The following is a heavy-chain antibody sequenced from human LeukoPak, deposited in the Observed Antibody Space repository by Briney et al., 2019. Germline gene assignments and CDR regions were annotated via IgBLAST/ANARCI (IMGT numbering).Heavy chain of an antibody. D-gene: IGHD2-2*02. Sequence: TGGSLRLSCAASGFTFSSYGMHWVRQAPGKGLEWVAFIRYDGSNKYYADSVKGRFTISRDNSKNTLYLQMNSLRAEDTAVYYCAKKGCTSTSCYIDYWGQGTLVTVSS. V-gene: IGHV3-30*02. CDR2: IRYDGSNK. J-gene: IGHJ4*02. CDR1: GFTFSSYG. CDR3: AKKGCTSTSCYIDY.